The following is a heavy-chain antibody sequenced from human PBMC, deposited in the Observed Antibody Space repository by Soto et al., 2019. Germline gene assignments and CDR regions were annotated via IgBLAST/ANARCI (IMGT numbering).Heavy chain of an antibody. D-gene: IGHD4-17*01. V-gene: IGHV3-30*18. Sequence: ESGGGVVQPGRSLRLSCEASGFTFSSYGMHWVRQAPGKGLEWVASIKYDGNNENYADSVKGRFTISRDNSRNTLSLQMNSLRPEDTAVYYCAKDLSQSTVTDYWGQGTLVTVYS. CDR2: IKYDGNNE. CDR1: GFTFSSYG. J-gene: IGHJ4*02. CDR3: AKDLSQSTVTDY.